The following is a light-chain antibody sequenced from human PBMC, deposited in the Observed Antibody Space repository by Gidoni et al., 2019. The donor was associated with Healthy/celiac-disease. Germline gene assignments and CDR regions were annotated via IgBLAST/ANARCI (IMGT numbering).Light chain of an antibody. Sequence: DIQMTQSPSTLSASVGDRVTITCRASQSISSWLSWYQQKPGKAPKLLIYKASSLESGVPSRFSGSGSGTEFTLTISSLQPDDFATYYCQQYNSYPYTFGQGTKLEIK. V-gene: IGKV1-5*03. J-gene: IGKJ2*01. CDR3: QQYNSYPYT. CDR1: QSISSW. CDR2: KAS.